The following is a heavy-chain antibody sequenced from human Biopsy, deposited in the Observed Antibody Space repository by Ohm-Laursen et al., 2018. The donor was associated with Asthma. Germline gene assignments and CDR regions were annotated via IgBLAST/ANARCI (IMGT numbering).Heavy chain of an antibody. D-gene: IGHD3-22*01. CDR3: AKARIHHFYDSSGYYQHD. Sequence: SLRLSCTASGFTVSNYAMSWVRQAPGKGLEWVSSITGSGAFTTYADSVKGRFTISRDKSENTLFLQMNRLRAEDTAVYYCAKARIHHFYDSSGYYQHDWGQGTLVTVSS. CDR1: GFTVSNYA. V-gene: IGHV3-23*01. J-gene: IGHJ4*02. CDR2: ITGSGAFT.